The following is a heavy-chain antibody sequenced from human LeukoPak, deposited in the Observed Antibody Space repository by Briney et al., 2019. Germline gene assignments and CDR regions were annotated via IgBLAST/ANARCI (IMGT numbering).Heavy chain of an antibody. CDR3: ARSGRIRILAAAPGAFDI. V-gene: IGHV1-2*04. D-gene: IGHD6-13*01. CDR1: GYTFTGYY. J-gene: IGHJ3*02. Sequence: ASVKVSCKASGYTFTGYYMHWVRQAPGQGLEWMGWINPNSGGTNYAQKFQGWVTMTRDTSISTAYMELSRLRSGDTAVYYCARSGRIRILAAAPGAFDIWGQGTMVTVSS. CDR2: INPNSGGT.